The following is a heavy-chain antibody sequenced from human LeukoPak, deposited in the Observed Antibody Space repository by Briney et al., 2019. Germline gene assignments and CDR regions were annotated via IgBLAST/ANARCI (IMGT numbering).Heavy chain of an antibody. CDR2: ISDSGDIT. D-gene: IGHD1-26*01. V-gene: IGHV3-23*01. CDR1: GFTFSSYA. CDR3: AKDRRGGSYYAATLDI. J-gene: IGHJ3*02. Sequence: PSGGSLRLSCAASGFTFSSYAMSWVRQAPGKGLEWVSGISDSGDITYYADSVKGRFTISRDNSKNTLYVQMNSLRVEDTAAYYCAKDRRGGSYYAATLDIWGPGTMVTVSS.